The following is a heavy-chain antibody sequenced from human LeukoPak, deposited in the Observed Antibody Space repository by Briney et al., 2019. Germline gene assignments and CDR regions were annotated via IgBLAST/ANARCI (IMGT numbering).Heavy chain of an antibody. D-gene: IGHD3-22*01. CDR1: GYSFTSYW. Sequence: GESLKISCKGSGYSFTSYWISWVRKLLGKGLEWMGRIDPSGSYTNYSPSFQGLVTLSADRSISTAYLQWSSLKATDTAIYYCARHAYYSDSSGSDWGQGTLVTVSS. J-gene: IGHJ4*02. V-gene: IGHV5-10-1*01. CDR3: ARHAYYSDSSGSD. CDR2: IDPSGSYT.